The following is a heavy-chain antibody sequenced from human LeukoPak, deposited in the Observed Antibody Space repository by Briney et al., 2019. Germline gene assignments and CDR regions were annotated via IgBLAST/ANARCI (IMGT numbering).Heavy chain of an antibody. J-gene: IGHJ4*02. CDR1: GFTFSSYA. D-gene: IGHD6-13*01. Sequence: GGSLRLSCAASGFTFSSYAMSWVRQAPGKGLEWVSAISGSGGSTYYADSVKGRFTISRDNSKNTLYLQMNSLRAEDTAVYYCARDGMGSSFHPDPIDYWGQGTLVTVSS. CDR2: ISGSGGST. CDR3: ARDGMGSSFHPDPIDY. V-gene: IGHV3-23*01.